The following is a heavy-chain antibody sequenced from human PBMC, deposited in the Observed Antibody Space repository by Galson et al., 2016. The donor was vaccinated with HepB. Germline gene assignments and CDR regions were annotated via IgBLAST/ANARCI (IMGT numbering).Heavy chain of an antibody. D-gene: IGHD2/OR15-2a*01. CDR3: AKRHEYCPAVGCSVDY. CDR2: DSMDGRRK. CDR1: GFTFSNYG. V-gene: IGHV3-30*18. J-gene: IGHJ4*02. Sequence: SLRLSCAASGFTFSNYGMHWVRQAPGKGLEWVAADSMDGRRKFYADSVKGRFTISRDNSNNMLVLQMSSLRADDTAVYYCAKRHEYCPAVGCSVDYWGQGSLVSVSS.